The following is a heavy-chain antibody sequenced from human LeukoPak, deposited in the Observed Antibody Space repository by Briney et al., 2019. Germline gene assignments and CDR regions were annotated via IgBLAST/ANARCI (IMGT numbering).Heavy chain of an antibody. V-gene: IGHV4-4*07. CDR2: IFPSGST. Sequence: SETLSLTCTVSNGSISSYHWSWIRQPAEKGLEWIGRIFPSGSTRYNTSLKSRVTISVDRSKNQFSLKVTSVTAADTAVYYCARDQKVPNNNNGYYYYMDVWGKGTTVTVSS. CDR3: ARDQKVPNNNNGYYYYMDV. J-gene: IGHJ6*03. D-gene: IGHD1-14*01. CDR1: NGSISSYH.